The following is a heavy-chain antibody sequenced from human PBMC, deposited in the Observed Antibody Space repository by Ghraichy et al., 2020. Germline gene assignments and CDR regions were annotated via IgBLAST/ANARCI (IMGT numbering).Heavy chain of an antibody. Sequence: GGSLRLSCAASGVTFRNYAMGWVRQVSGRRLEWVSSISGSGGDTYYADSVKGRFAVSRDNSKNTLSLQMNSLRVEDTAVYYCVKEGDTTSYGGMGVWGQGTTVTVSS. V-gene: IGHV3-23*01. J-gene: IGHJ6*02. CDR1: GVTFRNYA. D-gene: IGHD3-16*01. CDR2: ISGSGGDT. CDR3: VKEGDTTSYGGMGV.